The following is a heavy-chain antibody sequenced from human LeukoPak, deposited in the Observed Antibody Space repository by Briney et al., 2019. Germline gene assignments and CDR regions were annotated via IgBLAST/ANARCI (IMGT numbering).Heavy chain of an antibody. Sequence: GGSLRLSCAASGFTFDSFRMNWVRQAPGKGLEWISYISRRGNTKNYADSVKGRFTISRDNAKNSVFLQMNTLRAEETAIYYCARDWVGSGGVDYFDYWGQGTLVTVSS. CDR3: ARDWVGSGGVDYFDY. J-gene: IGHJ4*02. CDR1: GFTFDSFR. CDR2: ISRRGNTK. D-gene: IGHD2-15*01. V-gene: IGHV3-48*03.